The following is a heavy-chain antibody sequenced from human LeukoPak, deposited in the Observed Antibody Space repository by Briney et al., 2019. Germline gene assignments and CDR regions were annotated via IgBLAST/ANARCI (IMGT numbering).Heavy chain of an antibody. CDR1: GGSFSGYY. V-gene: IGHV4-34*01. D-gene: IGHD2-15*01. J-gene: IGHJ5*02. Sequence: SETLSLTCAVYGGSFSGYYWSWIRQPPGKGLEWIGEINHSGSTNYNPSLKSRVTISVDTSKNQFSLKLSSVAAADTAVYYCARGRTRRIFDPWGQGTLVTVSS. CDR2: INHSGST. CDR3: ARGRTRRIFDP.